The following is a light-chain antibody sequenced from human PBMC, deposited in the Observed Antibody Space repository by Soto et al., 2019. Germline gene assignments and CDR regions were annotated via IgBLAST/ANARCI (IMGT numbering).Light chain of an antibody. V-gene: IGKV3-15*01. CDR1: QSVNSRY. CDR3: QQYNNWPPIT. Sequence: EIVMTQSPATLSVSPGERATLSCRASQSVNSRYLAWYQQRPGQAPRLLIYDASTRATGIPARFSGSGSGTEFTLTISSLQSEDFAVYYCQQYNNWPPITFGQGTRLEI. CDR2: DAS. J-gene: IGKJ5*01.